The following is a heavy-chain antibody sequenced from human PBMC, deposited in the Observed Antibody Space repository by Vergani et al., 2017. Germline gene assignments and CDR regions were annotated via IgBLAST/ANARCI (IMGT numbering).Heavy chain of an antibody. CDR1: GFTFNHYA. J-gene: IGHJ6*02. V-gene: IGHV3-23*01. Sequence: EVQLLESGGDLVQPGGSLRLSCAASGFTFNHYAMNWVRQAPGKGLEWASGISGSGGSTYYAASVKGRFTISRDSSKNTLYLQMDSVSAGDTAVYYCAKANPRNSGYDYRCCCHAMDVWGQGTTVTVSS. D-gene: IGHD5-12*01. CDR2: ISGSGGST. CDR3: AKANPRNSGYDYRCCCHAMDV.